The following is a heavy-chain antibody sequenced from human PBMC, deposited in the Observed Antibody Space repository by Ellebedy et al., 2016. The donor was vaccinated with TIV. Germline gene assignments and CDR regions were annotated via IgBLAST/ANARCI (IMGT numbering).Heavy chain of an antibody. J-gene: IGHJ6*02. CDR2: ISYDGNNK. CDR3: AKEGYDIMTGEQFHGMDV. V-gene: IGHV3-30*18. CDR1: GFILGSFG. Sequence: GESLKISCAASGFILGSFGMHWVRQAPGKGLEWLAFISYDGNNKYIAGSVKGRLTISRDNSMNALYLQMDSLRAEDTAVYYCAKEGYDIMTGEQFHGMDVWGQGTTVTVSS. D-gene: IGHD3-9*01.